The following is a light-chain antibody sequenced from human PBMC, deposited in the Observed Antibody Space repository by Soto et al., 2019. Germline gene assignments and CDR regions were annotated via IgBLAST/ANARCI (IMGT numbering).Light chain of an antibody. J-gene: IGKJ5*01. V-gene: IGKV3-11*01. Sequence: EIVLTQSPATLSLSPGERATLSCRASQSVSSYLAWYQQKPGQAPRLLIYDSSNSATGIPARFSGSGSGTDFTLTISSLEPEDFAVYYCQQRSNWTPITFGQGTRLEIK. CDR1: QSVSSY. CDR3: QQRSNWTPIT. CDR2: DSS.